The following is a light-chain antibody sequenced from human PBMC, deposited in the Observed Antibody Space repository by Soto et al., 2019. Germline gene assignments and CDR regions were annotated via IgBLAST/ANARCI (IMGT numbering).Light chain of an antibody. CDR1: QDIRGA. V-gene: IGKV1-13*02. J-gene: IGKJ5*01. CDR2: DVS. Sequence: AIQLTQSPSSLSASVGDRVTITCRASQDIRGALAWYQQKPGKAPKFLIFDVSTLQSGVPSRFSGSGSGTDFPLTTTSLQPEDFGTYYCQKFNPYPIPSGQGTRLEIK. CDR3: QKFNPYPIP.